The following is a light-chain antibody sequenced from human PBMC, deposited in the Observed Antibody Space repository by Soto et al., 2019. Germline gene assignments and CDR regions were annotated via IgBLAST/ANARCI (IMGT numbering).Light chain of an antibody. Sequence: QSALTQPPSASGSPGQSVTISCTGTISDVGGYNYVSWYQQHPGKAPKLMIYEVTKRPSGVPDRFSGSKSDNTASLTVSGLQAEDEADYYCSSYAGSNNVVFGGGTKLTVL. V-gene: IGLV2-8*01. J-gene: IGLJ2*01. CDR1: ISDVGGYNY. CDR2: EVT. CDR3: SSYAGSNNVV.